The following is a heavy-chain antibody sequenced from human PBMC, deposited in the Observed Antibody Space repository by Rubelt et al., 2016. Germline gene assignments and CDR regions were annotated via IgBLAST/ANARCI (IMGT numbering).Heavy chain of an antibody. CDR2: INHSGST. CDR1: GGSFSDYY. CDR3: ARVAGGNSGLNFDY. V-gene: IGHV4-34*01. D-gene: IGHD4-23*01. J-gene: IGHJ4*02. Sequence: QVQLQQWGAELLKPSETLSLTCAVYGGSFSDYYWSWIRQPPGKGLEWIGEINHSGSTNSNPSLKSRVTTSVDTSKNQFSLKLTSVTAADTAVYYWARVAGGNSGLNFDYWGQGTLVTVSS.